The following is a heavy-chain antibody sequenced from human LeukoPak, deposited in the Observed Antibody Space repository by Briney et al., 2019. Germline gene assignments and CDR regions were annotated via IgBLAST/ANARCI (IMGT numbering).Heavy chain of an antibody. Sequence: SETLSLTCAVNGGSFRGYDWSWIRQPPGKGLEWIGEINHSGSTNYNPSLKSRVTISVGTSKNQFSLKLSSVTAADTAVYYCARSNDILTGYGYWGQGTLVTVSS. J-gene: IGHJ4*02. D-gene: IGHD3-9*01. V-gene: IGHV4-34*01. CDR1: GGSFRGYD. CDR2: INHSGST. CDR3: ARSNDILTGYGY.